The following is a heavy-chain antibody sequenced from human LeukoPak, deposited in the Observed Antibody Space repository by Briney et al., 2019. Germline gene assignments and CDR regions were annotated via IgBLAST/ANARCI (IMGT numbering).Heavy chain of an antibody. D-gene: IGHD6-19*01. CDR3: ARGARGYSGGWPLGY. CDR2: INPNSGGT. Sequence: ASVKVSCKASGYTFTGYYMHWVRQAPGQGLEWMGWINPNSGGTNYAQKFQGRVTMTRDTSISTAYMELSRLRSDDTAVYYCARGARGYSGGWPLGYWGEGTLVTVSS. CDR1: GYTFTGYY. J-gene: IGHJ4*02. V-gene: IGHV1-2*02.